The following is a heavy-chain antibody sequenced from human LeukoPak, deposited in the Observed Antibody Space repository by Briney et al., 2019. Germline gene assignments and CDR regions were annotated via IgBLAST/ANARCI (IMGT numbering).Heavy chain of an antibody. Sequence: GGSLRLSCAASRFTFSNYWMNWVRQAPGKGLEWVSSISSSSSYIYYADSVKGRFTISRDNAKNSLYLQMNSLRAEDTAVYYCARVAYSGYYRYWGQGTLVTVSS. V-gene: IGHV3-21*01. CDR3: ARVAYSGYYRY. CDR1: RFTFSNYW. CDR2: ISSSSSYI. J-gene: IGHJ4*02. D-gene: IGHD3-22*01.